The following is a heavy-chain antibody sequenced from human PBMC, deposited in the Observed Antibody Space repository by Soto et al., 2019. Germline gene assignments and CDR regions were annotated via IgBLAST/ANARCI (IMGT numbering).Heavy chain of an antibody. CDR2: IKQDGSEK. J-gene: IGHJ6*03. V-gene: IGHV3-7*01. CDR1: GFTFSSYW. Sequence: GGSLRLSCAASGFTFSSYWMSWVRQAPGKGLEWVANIKQDGSEKYYVDSVKGRFTISRDNAKNSLYLQMNSLRAEDTAVYYCARRGGYCSGGSCYSLYYYYYYMDVWGKGTTVTVSS. D-gene: IGHD2-15*01. CDR3: ARRGGYCSGGSCYSLYYYYYYMDV.